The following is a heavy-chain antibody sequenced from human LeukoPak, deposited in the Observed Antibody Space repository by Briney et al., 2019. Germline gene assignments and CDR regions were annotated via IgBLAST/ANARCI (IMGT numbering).Heavy chain of an antibody. V-gene: IGHV4-39*07. CDR1: GGPINSSNYY. CDR3: ARRRAHYYDSSGYYSRPQKTFDI. J-gene: IGHJ3*02. D-gene: IGHD3-22*01. Sequence: SETLSLTCTVSGGPINSSNYYWGWIRQPPGKGLEWIGSIYYTGTAYYIPSLKSRVTISVDTSKNQFSLKVNSVTAADTAIYYCARRRAHYYDSSGYYSRPQKTFDIWGQGTMVTVSS. CDR2: IYYTGTA.